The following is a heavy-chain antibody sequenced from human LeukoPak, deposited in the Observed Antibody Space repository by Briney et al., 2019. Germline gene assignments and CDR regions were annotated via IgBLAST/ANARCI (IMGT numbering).Heavy chain of an antibody. V-gene: IGHV7-4-1*02. D-gene: IGHD6-19*01. Sequence: VASVKVSCKASGYTFTSYAMNWVGQAPGQGLEWMGWINTHTGSPAYAQGFTGRFVFSLDTSVSTAYLQISSLKAEDTAVYYCARDYRSGWYVRWELPYYYYYYYMDVWGKGTTVTVSS. CDR3: ARDYRSGWYVRWELPYYYYYYYMDV. CDR2: INTHTGSP. CDR1: GYTFTSYA. J-gene: IGHJ6*03.